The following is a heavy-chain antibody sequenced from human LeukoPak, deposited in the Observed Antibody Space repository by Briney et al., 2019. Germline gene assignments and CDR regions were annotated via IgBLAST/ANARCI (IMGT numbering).Heavy chain of an antibody. D-gene: IGHD3-9*01. J-gene: IGHJ6*03. CDR2: INPNSGGT. Sequence: ASVKVSCKASGYTFTGYYMHWVRQAPGQGLEWMGWINPNSGGTNYAQKFQGRVTITRNTSISTAYMELSSLRSEDTAVYYCARGRYFDWLLPRRYYYYMDVWGKGTTVTVSS. V-gene: IGHV1-2*02. CDR1: GYTFTGYY. CDR3: ARGRYFDWLLPRRYYYYMDV.